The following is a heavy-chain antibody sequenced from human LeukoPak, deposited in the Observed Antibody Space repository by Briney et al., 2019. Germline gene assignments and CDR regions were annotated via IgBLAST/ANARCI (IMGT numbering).Heavy chain of an antibody. J-gene: IGHJ6*02. CDR2: IYYSGST. D-gene: IGHD1-26*01. CDR1: GGSISGNH. V-gene: IGHV4-59*01. Sequence: SETLSLTCTVSGGSISGNHWSWVRRPPGKGLEWIGYIYYSGSTNYNPSLKSRVTISVDTSKNQFSLKLRSVTAADTAVYYCARGQRTVGYYGMDVWGRGTTVTVSS. CDR3: ARGQRTVGYYGMDV.